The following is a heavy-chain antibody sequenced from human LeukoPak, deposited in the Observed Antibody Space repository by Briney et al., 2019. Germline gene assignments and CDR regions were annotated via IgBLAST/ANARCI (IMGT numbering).Heavy chain of an antibody. CDR3: AREFGYNKRIDS. CDR2: ISSSSSSL. CDR1: GFSFSTYP. J-gene: IGHJ4*02. D-gene: IGHD5-12*01. V-gene: IGHV3-21*01. Sequence: PGGSLRLSCAASGFSFSTYPMTWVRRAPGKGLEWVSSISSSSSSLYYADSVKGRFTISRDNAWNSLYLQMSGLRVEDTAVYYCAREFGYNKRIDSWGQGILVTVSS.